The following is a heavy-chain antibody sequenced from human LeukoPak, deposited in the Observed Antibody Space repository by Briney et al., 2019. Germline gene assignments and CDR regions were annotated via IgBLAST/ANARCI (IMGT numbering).Heavy chain of an antibody. J-gene: IGHJ6*02. CDR2: INPNSGGT. CDR3: AGEGYDSSGYYYYYYGMDV. Sequence: ASVKVSCKASGYTFTGYYMHWVRQAPGQGLEWMGRINPNSGGTNYAQKFQGRVTMTRDTSISTAYMELSRLRSDDTAVYYCAGEGYDSSGYYYYYYGMDVWGQGTTVTVSS. D-gene: IGHD3-22*01. CDR1: GYTFTGYY. V-gene: IGHV1-2*06.